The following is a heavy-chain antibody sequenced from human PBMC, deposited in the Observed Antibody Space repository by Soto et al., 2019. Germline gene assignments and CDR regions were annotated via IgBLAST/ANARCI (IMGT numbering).Heavy chain of an antibody. CDR3: ARWGTTGGFDI. CDR1: GFRFKSFV. V-gene: IGHV3-30*19. J-gene: IGHJ4*02. Sequence: QVQLVESGGGVVQPGTSLRLSCAASGFRFKSFVMHWVRQAPGKGLEWVAFTSYDGNNKDYGDSVKGRFTVYRDNSQNKLHLQMDFLRPEDTALYYCARWGTTGGFDIWGQGTLVSVSS. D-gene: IGHD3-16*01. CDR2: TSYDGNNK.